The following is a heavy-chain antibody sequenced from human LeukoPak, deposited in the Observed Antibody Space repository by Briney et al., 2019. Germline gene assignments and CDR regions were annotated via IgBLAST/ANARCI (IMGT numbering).Heavy chain of an antibody. CDR1: GYTFTSYG. V-gene: IGHV1-18*01. J-gene: IGHJ4*02. CDR3: ARDLHYYDSSGYYWSY. D-gene: IGHD3-22*01. Sequence: ASVKVSCKASGYTFTSYGISWVRQAPGQGLEWMGWISAYNGNTNYAQKLQGRVTMTTDTSTSTAYMELRSLRSDDTAAYYCARDLHYYDSSGYYWSYWGQGTLVTVSS. CDR2: ISAYNGNT.